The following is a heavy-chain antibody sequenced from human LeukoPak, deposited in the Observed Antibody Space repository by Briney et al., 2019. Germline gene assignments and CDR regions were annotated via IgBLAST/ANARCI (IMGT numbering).Heavy chain of an antibody. CDR1: GFTFTTYW. CDR2: INQDGSEK. J-gene: IGHJ5*02. CDR3: ARGLRGAYDS. V-gene: IGHV3-7*01. D-gene: IGHD3-10*01. Sequence: GESLRLSCAASGFTFTTYWMSWVRQAPGKGLEWVANINQDGSEKYFVDSVKGRFTISRDNAKNSLYLQMNGLRAEDTAVYYCARGLRGAYDSWGQGTLVTVSS.